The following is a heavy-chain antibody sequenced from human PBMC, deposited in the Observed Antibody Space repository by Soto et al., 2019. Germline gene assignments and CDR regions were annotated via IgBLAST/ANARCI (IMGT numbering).Heavy chain of an antibody. J-gene: IGHJ6*03. CDR2: ISAYNGNT. CDR3: AREDYYGSGSYYEGYYYYMDV. D-gene: IGHD3-10*01. V-gene: IGHV1-18*01. Sequence: QVQLVQSGAEVKKPGASVKVSCKASGYTFTSYGISWVRQAPGQGLEWMGWISAYNGNTNYAQKLQGRVTMTTDTSTSTAYMELRSLGSDDTAVYYCAREDYYGSGSYYEGYYYYMDVWGKGTTVTVSS. CDR1: GYTFTSYG.